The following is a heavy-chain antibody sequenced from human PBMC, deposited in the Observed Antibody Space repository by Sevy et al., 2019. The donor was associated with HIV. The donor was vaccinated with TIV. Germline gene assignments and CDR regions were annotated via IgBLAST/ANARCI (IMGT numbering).Heavy chain of an antibody. J-gene: IGHJ6*02. V-gene: IGHV3-33*01. D-gene: IGHD3-16*01. Sequence: GGSLRLSCAASGFTFSSYDMHWVRQAPGKGLEWVAVIWYDGSNKYYADSVKGRFTISRDNSKNTLYLQMNSLRAEDTAVYYCARDREWADGGYYYGMDVWGQGTTVTVSS. CDR1: GFTFSSYD. CDR2: IWYDGSNK. CDR3: ARDREWADGGYYYGMDV.